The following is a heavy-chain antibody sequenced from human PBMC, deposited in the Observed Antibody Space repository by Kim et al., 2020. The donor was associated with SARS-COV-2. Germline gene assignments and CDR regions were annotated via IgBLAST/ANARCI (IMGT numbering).Heavy chain of an antibody. V-gene: IGHV1-46*01. CDR1: GYTFTSYY. CDR3: ARGDYYGSGSYYSGANYYYCGMDA. Sequence: ASVKVSCKASGYTFTSYYMHWVRQAPGQGLEWMGIINPSGGSTSYAQKFQGRVTMTRDTSTSTVYMELSSLRSEDTAVYYCARGDYYGSGSYYSGANYYYCGMDAWGQGTTVTVSS. CDR2: INPSGGST. J-gene: IGHJ6*02. D-gene: IGHD3-10*01.